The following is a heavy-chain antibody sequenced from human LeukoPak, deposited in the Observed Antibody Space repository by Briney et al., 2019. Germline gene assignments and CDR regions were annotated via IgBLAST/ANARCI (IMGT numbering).Heavy chain of an antibody. V-gene: IGHV3-11*06. CDR1: GFTFSDYY. CDR3: ARDGEATSLSYFDH. J-gene: IGHJ4*02. CDR2: ISRTSTYI. Sequence: PGGSLRLSCAASGFTFSDYYMSWIRQAPGKGLEWVSSISRTSTYIYYTDSVKGRFTISRDNAKNSLYLQMNSLRDEDTAVYYCARDGEATSLSYFDHWGQGTLVTVSS. D-gene: IGHD3-10*01.